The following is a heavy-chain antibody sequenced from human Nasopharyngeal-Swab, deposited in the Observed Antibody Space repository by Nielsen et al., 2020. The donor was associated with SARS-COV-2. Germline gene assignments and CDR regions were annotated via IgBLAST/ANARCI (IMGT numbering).Heavy chain of an antibody. CDR3: LRAIGWYYFDI. J-gene: IGHJ4*02. CDR2: GRM. V-gene: IGHV4-39*01. Sequence: GRMYDNPSLRSRLTLSVDKSKNQFSLQLSSVSAADTAVYFCLRAIGWYYFDIWGQGLQVTVSS.